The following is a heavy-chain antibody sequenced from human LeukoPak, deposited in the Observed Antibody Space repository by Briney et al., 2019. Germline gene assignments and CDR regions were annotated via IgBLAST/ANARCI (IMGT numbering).Heavy chain of an antibody. CDR2: IYYSGST. Sequence: SETLSLTCTVSGGSISSGDCYWSWIRQPPGKGLEWIGYIYYSGSTYYNPSLKSRVTISVDTSKNQFSLKLSSVTAADTAVYYCARAVLGINWSDPWGQGTLVTVSS. D-gene: IGHD1-26*01. V-gene: IGHV4-30-4*08. CDR1: GGSISSGDCY. CDR3: ARAVLGINWSDP. J-gene: IGHJ5*02.